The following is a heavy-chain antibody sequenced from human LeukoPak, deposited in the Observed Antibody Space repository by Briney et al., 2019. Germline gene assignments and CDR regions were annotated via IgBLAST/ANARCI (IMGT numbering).Heavy chain of an antibody. CDR2: ISAYNGNT. CDR1: GYTFTSYG. Sequence: ASVKVSCKASGYTFTSYGISWVRQAPGQGLEWMGWISAYNGNTNYAQKLQGRVTMTTDTSTTTAYMELRSLRSDDTAVYYCARGDDYCSGGSCLYYYGMDVWGQGTTVTVSS. CDR3: ARGDDYCSGGSCLYYYGMDV. D-gene: IGHD2-15*01. J-gene: IGHJ6*02. V-gene: IGHV1-18*01.